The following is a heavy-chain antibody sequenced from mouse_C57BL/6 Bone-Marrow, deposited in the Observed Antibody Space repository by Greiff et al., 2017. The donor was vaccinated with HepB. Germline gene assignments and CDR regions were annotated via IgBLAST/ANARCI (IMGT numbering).Heavy chain of an antibody. Sequence: VQLQQSGPELVKPGASVKISCKASGYSFTDYNMNWVKQSNGQSLEWIGVINPNYGTTSYNQKFKGKATLTVDQSSSTAYMQLNSLTSEDSAVYYCAKSYYCSSYGAMDYWGQGTSVTVAS. V-gene: IGHV1-39*01. CDR2: INPNYGTT. J-gene: IGHJ4*01. CDR1: GYSFTDYN. D-gene: IGHD1-1*01. CDR3: AKSYYCSSYGAMDY.